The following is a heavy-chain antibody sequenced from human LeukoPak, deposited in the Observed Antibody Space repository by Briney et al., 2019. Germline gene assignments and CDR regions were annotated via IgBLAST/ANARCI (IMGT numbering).Heavy chain of an antibody. CDR3: ARGSLQLWSTYFDY. Sequence: GGSLRLSCAASGFTFSSYEMNWVRQAPGKGLEWVSYISSSGSTIYYADSVKGRFTISRDNAKNSLYLQMNSLRAEDTAVYYCARGSLQLWSTYFDYRGQGTLVTVSS. J-gene: IGHJ4*02. CDR2: ISSSGSTI. V-gene: IGHV3-48*03. CDR1: GFTFSSYE. D-gene: IGHD5-18*01.